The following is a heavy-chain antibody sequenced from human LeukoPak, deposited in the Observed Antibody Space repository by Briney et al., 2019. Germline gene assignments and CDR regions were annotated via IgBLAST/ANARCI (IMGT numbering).Heavy chain of an antibody. CDR1: GGSISSSGYS. CDR2: IHHSGST. J-gene: IGHJ3*02. CDR3: ARGPNPQYGSAPRDAFDI. Sequence: PSGTLSLTCAVSGGSISSSGYSWNWIRQPPGKGLEWIGYIHHSGSTCYNPSLKSRVTISVDRSKNQFSLKLSSVTAADTAMYYCARGPNPQYGSAPRDAFDIWGQGTIVTVSS. V-gene: IGHV4-30-2*01. D-gene: IGHD1-14*01.